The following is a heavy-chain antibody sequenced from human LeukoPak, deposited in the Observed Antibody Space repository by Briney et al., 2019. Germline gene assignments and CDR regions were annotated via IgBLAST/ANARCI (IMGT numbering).Heavy chain of an antibody. CDR3: ARELRNIGEYYFDY. Sequence: SETLSLTCSVDTVNHYHWNWVRQSAGTGLEWIGRVHTTSGNTFANPSLWGRVTVSIDTTKNEFLLQLTSMTAADTVVYHCARELRNIGEYYFDYWGQGVPVTVSS. CDR2: VHTTSGNT. V-gene: IGHV4-4*07. CDR1: TVNHYH. D-gene: IGHD1-14*01. J-gene: IGHJ4*02.